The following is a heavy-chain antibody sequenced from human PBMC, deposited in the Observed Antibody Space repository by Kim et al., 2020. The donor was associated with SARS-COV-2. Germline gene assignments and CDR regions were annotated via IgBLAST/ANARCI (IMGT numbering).Heavy chain of an antibody. D-gene: IGHD3-16*01. CDR1: GASISSYS. J-gene: IGHJ5*02. CDR2: VYYSGST. V-gene: IGHV4-59*01. CDR3: AREGSRGYNWFDP. Sequence: SETLSLTCTVSGASISSYSWSWIRQPPGKGLEWIAYVYYSGSTNYNPSLKSRVTISVDTSKNQFSLNLTSVTTTDTAVYYCAREGSRGYNWFDPWGQGTLVTVSS.